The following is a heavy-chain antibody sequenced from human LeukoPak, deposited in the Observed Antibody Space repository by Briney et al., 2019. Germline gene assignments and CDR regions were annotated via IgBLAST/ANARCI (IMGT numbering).Heavy chain of an antibody. D-gene: IGHD2-15*01. J-gene: IGHJ4*02. Sequence: GGPLRLSCAASGFTFSSYWMHWVRHAPGKGLVWVSRINSDGSSTSYADSVKGRFTISRDNAKNTLYLQMNSLRAEDTAVYYCARGGSGYCSAGSCYPIDYWGQGTLVTVSS. CDR1: GFTFSSYW. CDR3: ARGGSGYCSAGSCYPIDY. V-gene: IGHV3-74*01. CDR2: INSDGSST.